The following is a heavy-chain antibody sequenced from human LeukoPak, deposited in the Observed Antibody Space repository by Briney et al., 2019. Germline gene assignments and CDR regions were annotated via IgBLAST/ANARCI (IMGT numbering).Heavy chain of an antibody. CDR3: ARGDYYGSGSYVIDY. Sequence: SETLSLTCTVSGGSISSSSYYWGWIRQPPGKGLEWIGSIYYSGSTYYNPSLKSRVTISVDTSKNQFSLKLSSVTAADTAVYYCARGDYYGSGSYVIDYWGQGTLVTVSS. D-gene: IGHD3-10*01. V-gene: IGHV4-39*07. CDR1: GGSISSSSYY. J-gene: IGHJ4*02. CDR2: IYYSGST.